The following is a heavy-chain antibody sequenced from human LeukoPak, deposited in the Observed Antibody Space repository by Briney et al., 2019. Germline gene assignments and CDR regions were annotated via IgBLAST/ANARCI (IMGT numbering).Heavy chain of an antibody. CDR1: GGSFSGYY. V-gene: IGHV4-34*01. CDR2: INHSGST. CDR3: ARGRRGITMVRGTRPQAFDY. Sequence: SETLSLTCAVYGGSFSGYYWSWIRQPPGKGLEWIGEINHSGSTNYNPSLKSRVTISVDTSKNQFSLKLSSVTAADTAVYYCARGRRGITMVRGTRPQAFDYWGQETLVTVSS. D-gene: IGHD3-10*01. J-gene: IGHJ4*02.